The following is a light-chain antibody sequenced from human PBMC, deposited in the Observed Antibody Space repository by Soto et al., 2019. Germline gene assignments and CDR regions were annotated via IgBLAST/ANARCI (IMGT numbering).Light chain of an antibody. Sequence: EIQMTQSPSSLSAFVGDRVTITCQARQDISTYVNWYQQKPGKTPNLLIYAASNLETRVPSRFSGSVSGTKVTLTISRLQSEDIGTYYCQQYDNLPVTFGPGTKVNVK. V-gene: IGKV1-33*01. CDR3: QQYDNLPVT. J-gene: IGKJ3*01. CDR2: AAS. CDR1: QDISTY.